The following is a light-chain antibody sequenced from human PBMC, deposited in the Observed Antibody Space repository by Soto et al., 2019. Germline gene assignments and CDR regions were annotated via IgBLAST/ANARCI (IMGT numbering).Light chain of an antibody. J-gene: IGKJ1*01. CDR2: GAS. V-gene: IGKV3-15*01. CDR3: QQYNNWHPWT. CDR1: QSVSRK. Sequence: VMPQSAATLSVSPGERATLSCRASQSVSRKLAWYQQKPGQAPRLLIYGASTRATGIPGSFNGSGSGTEFTLTISSLQYEDFAAHYCQQYNNWHPWTFGQGTKVDIK.